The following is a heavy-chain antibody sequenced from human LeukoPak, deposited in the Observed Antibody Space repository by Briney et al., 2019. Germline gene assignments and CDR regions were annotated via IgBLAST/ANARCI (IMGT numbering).Heavy chain of an antibody. CDR1: GGSISNYY. CDR2: IYYSGNT. CDR3: ARVRYCSTNRCYDREFDN. Sequence: SETLSLTCTVTGGSISNYYWSWIRQPPGKGLEWIGYIYYSGNTNYNPSLKSRVTISVDTSKNQFSLKLNSVTAADTAVYYCARVRYCSTNRCYDREFDNWGQGTLVTVSS. D-gene: IGHD2-2*01. V-gene: IGHV4-59*01. J-gene: IGHJ4*02.